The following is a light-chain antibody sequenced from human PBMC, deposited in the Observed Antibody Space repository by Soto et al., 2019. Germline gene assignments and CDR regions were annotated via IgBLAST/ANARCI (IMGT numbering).Light chain of an antibody. CDR2: GAS. CDR3: QQYGSSPALT. V-gene: IGKV3-20*01. CDR1: QSIANND. J-gene: IGKJ4*01. Sequence: EIMLTQSPGTLSLSPGERATLSCRASQSIANNDLAWYQQKPGQTPRLLIYGASRRATGISDRFSGSGSGIDFTLTISRLEPEDFAVYYCQQYGSSPALTFGGGTKVEIK.